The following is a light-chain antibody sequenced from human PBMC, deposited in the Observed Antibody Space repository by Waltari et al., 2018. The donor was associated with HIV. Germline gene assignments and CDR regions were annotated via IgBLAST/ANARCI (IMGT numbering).Light chain of an antibody. CDR2: GAT. CDR1: QSVGTN. J-gene: IGKJ2*03. V-gene: IGKV3-15*01. Sequence: EIVMTQSPGALSVSPGGRATFSCRSSQSVGTNLAWFQQRPGQSPRLLIYGATVRATGVPGRFSGSGSGTRFTLTVTTLQSEDSGVYYCQQYDNLYSFGQGAKLEIK. CDR3: QQYDNLYS.